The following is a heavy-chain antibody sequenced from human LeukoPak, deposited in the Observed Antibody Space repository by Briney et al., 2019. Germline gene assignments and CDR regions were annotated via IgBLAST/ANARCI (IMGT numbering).Heavy chain of an antibody. V-gene: IGHV3-23*01. J-gene: IGHJ4*02. CDR1: GFPLSSYA. Sequence: GGSLRLSCAASGFPLSSYAMSWVRQVPGKGLEWVSATSSSDDGTYHADSVRGRFTIYRDNFRNTLYLQMNSLRAEDTAVYYCARETAGYWGQGTLVTVSS. CDR2: TSSSDDGT. CDR3: ARETAGY.